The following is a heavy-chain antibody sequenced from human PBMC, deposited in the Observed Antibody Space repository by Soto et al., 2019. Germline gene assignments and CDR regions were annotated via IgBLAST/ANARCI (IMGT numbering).Heavy chain of an antibody. CDR1: GFSFTNDA. D-gene: IGHD1-26*01. Sequence: HPGVSLRLACASSGFSFTNDALICVLQCPGKGPEWVSFVSGSGGNTNYAESVKGRFTIYRDNSKNMAYLQLNSLTAEDTAIYYCAKDRGIVGATCFDYWGQGTQVTVSS. V-gene: IGHV3-23*01. CDR2: VSGSGGNT. J-gene: IGHJ4*02. CDR3: AKDRGIVGATCFDY.